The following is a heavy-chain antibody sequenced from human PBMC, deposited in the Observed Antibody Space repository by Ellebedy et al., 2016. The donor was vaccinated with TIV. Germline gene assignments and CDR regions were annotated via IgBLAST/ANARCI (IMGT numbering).Heavy chain of an antibody. CDR3: TRLNGGDIVVGLASRFFDY. CDR1: GGSISSYY. J-gene: IGHJ4*02. CDR2: IYYSGST. D-gene: IGHD2-2*01. Sequence: SETLSLTCTVSGGSISSYYWSWIRQPPGKGLEWIGYIYYSGSTNYNPSLKSRVTISVDTSKNQFSLKLSSVTAVDTAVYYCTRLNGGDIVVGLASRFFDYWGQGTLVTVSS. V-gene: IGHV4-59*01.